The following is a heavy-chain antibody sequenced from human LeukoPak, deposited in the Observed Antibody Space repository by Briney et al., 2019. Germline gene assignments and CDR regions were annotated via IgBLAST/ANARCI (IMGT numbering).Heavy chain of an antibody. CDR2: ISSSSSYI. D-gene: IGHD1-7*01. CDR3: ARGLRLTGTTLDS. V-gene: IGHV3-21*01. Sequence: GGSLKLSCAASGFTFSSYTMNWVRQAPGKGLEWVSSISSSSSYIYYADSVRGRFTISRDNAKNSLYLQMNSLRAEDTAVYYCARGLRLTGTTLDSWGQGTLVTVSS. J-gene: IGHJ4*02. CDR1: GFTFSSYT.